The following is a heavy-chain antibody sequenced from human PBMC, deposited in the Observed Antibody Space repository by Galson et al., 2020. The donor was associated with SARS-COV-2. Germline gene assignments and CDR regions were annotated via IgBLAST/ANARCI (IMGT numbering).Heavy chain of an antibody. V-gene: IGHV4-30-2*01. CDR2: ISHSGGT. CDR3: ATLQYGEY. CDR1: GTSISSGSYS. J-gene: IGHJ1*01. D-gene: IGHD4-4*01. Sequence: SETLSLTCAVSGTSISSGSYSWNWIRQPPGKGLEWIVYISHSGGTYYNPSHKSRVTISGYRSKNQFSLRLSSVTAADMAVYYGATLQYGEY.